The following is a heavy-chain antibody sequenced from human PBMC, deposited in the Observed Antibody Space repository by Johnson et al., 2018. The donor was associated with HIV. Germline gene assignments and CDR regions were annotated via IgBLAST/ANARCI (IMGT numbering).Heavy chain of an antibody. J-gene: IGHJ3*02. D-gene: IGHD3-16*02. CDR2: IYSGGST. CDR3: ARDLVSLEDAFDI. Sequence: VQLVESWGGLVQPGGSLRLSCAASGFTVSSNYMSWVRQAPGKGLEWVSVIYSGGSTYYADSVKGRFTISRDNSKNTLYLQMNSLRAEDTAVYYLARDLVSLEDAFDIWGQGTMVTVSS. V-gene: IGHV3-66*01. CDR1: GFTVSSNY.